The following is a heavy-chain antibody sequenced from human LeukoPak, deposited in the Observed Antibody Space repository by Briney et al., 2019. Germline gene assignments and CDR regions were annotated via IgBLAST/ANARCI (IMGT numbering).Heavy chain of an antibody. D-gene: IGHD2-2*02. CDR3: ARGYCSSTSCYTGYGMDV. Sequence: KPSQTLSLTCTVSGGSISSGGYYWSWIRQHPGKGLEWIGYIYYSGGTYYNPSLKSRVTISVDTSKNQFSLKLSSVTAADTAVYYCARGYCSSTSCYTGYGMDVWGQGTTVTVSS. CDR1: GGSISSGGYY. CDR2: IYYSGGT. J-gene: IGHJ6*02. V-gene: IGHV4-31*03.